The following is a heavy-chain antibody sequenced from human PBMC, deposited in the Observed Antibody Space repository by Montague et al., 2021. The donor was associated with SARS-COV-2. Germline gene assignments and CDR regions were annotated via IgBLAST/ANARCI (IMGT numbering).Heavy chain of an antibody. D-gene: IGHD5-18*01. Sequence: SLRLSCAASGFTFSSYWMSWVRQAPGEGLEWVANIKQDGSEKYYVDSVKGQFTISRDNAKNSLYLQMNSLRAEDTAVYYCARESGDTAMVGGMDVWGQGTTVTVSS. CDR3: ARESGDTAMVGGMDV. V-gene: IGHV3-7*03. CDR2: IKQDGSEK. J-gene: IGHJ6*02. CDR1: GFTFSSYW.